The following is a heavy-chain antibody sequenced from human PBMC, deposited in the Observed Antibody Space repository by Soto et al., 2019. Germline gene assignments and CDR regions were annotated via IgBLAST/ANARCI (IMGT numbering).Heavy chain of an antibody. CDR2: ISESGDNT. CDR1: GFSFSSSA. J-gene: IGHJ5*02. V-gene: IGHV3-23*01. D-gene: IGHD5-18*01. CDR3: AKGGYTYGLDP. Sequence: GGSLRLSCAASGFSFSSSAMSWVRQAPGKGLEWVSAISESGDNTFYADSVKGRFTISRENSNNALYLQMDTLRAEDTALYFCAKGGYTYGLDPWGQGTLVTVS.